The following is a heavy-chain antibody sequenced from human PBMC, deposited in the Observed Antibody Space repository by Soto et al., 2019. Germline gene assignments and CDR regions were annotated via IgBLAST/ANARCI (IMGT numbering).Heavy chain of an antibody. Sequence: GESLKISCKGSGYSFTTYWIAGVRQMPGKGLEGMGIIYPGDSDTRYSPSFQGQVIISADKSISTAYLQWSSLTASDTAVYYWARQQGIAAPTVFDLWGQGTMVTVS. J-gene: IGHJ3*01. CDR2: IYPGDSDT. CDR3: ARQQGIAAPTVFDL. CDR1: GYSFTTYW. D-gene: IGHD6-13*01. V-gene: IGHV5-51*01.